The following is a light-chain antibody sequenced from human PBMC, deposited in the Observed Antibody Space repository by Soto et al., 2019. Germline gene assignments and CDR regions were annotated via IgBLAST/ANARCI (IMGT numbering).Light chain of an antibody. Sequence: QSVRTRPASVSRSPRQSITISCTGTSSDVGGYNYVSWYQQHPVKAPKLMIYDVTNRPSGVSDRFSGSKSGNTASLTISGLQAEDEADYYCSSYTSSSTPYVFGTGTKVTVL. CDR2: DVT. J-gene: IGLJ1*01. CDR1: SSDVGGYNY. V-gene: IGLV2-14*01. CDR3: SSYTSSSTPYV.